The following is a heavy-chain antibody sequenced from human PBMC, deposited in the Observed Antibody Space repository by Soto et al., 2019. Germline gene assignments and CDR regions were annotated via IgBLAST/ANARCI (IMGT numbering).Heavy chain of an antibody. D-gene: IGHD2-2*01. Sequence: PSETLSLTRAVSGGSISSSNWWSWVRQPPGKGLEWIGEIYHSGSTNYNPSLKSRVTISVDKSKNQFSLQLSSVTAADTALYYCARDPPLPAAMVDWGQGTLVTVSS. V-gene: IGHV4-4*02. CDR2: IYHSGST. J-gene: IGHJ4*02. CDR1: GGSISSSNW. CDR3: ARDPPLPAAMVD.